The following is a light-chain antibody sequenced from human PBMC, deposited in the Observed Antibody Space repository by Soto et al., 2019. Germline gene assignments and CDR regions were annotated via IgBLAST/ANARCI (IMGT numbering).Light chain of an antibody. CDR2: DAS. J-gene: IGKJ3*01. V-gene: IGKV1-33*01. CDR3: QQYDNLPPFP. CDR1: QDISNY. Sequence: DIQMTQSPSSLSASVGDRVTITCQASQDISNYLNWYQQKPGKAPKLLIYDASNLETGVPSRFSGSGSGTDFTFTISSLQPEDIATYYCQQYDNLPPFPFGPGTKVYIK.